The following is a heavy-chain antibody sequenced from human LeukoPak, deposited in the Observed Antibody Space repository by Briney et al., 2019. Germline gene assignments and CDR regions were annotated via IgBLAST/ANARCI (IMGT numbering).Heavy chain of an antibody. CDR2: ARNKDQSYTT. J-gene: IGHJ4*02. D-gene: IGHD2-15*01. V-gene: IGHV3-72*01. CDR1: GFTFREQY. CDR3: ARGAYCRGGRCPAGFDY. Sequence: GGSLRLSRAASGFTFREQYMDWVRPAPGKGLEGVGRARNKDQSYTTYYVASVKGRFTTARDDSKNVMYLQMNGLQMDDTAIDDCARGAYCRGGRCPAGFDYWGQGDLVTVSS.